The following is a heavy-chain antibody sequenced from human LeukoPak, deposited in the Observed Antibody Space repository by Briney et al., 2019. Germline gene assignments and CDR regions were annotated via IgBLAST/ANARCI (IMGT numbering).Heavy chain of an antibody. CDR1: GGSISSSSCY. CDR3: ARLYSSSWHVWGHEDYYGMDV. CDR2: IYYSGST. J-gene: IGHJ6*02. V-gene: IGHV4-39*01. Sequence: PSETLSLTCTVSGGSISSSSCYWGWIRQPPGKGLEWIGSIYYSGSTYYNPSLKSRVTISVDTSKNQFSLKLSSVTAADTAVYYCARLYSSSWHVWGHEDYYGMDVWGQGTTVTVSS. D-gene: IGHD6-13*01.